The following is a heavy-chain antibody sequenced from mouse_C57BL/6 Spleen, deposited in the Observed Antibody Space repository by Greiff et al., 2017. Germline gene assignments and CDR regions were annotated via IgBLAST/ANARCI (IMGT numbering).Heavy chain of an antibody. V-gene: IGHV1-82*01. CDR1: GYAFSSSW. Sequence: QVQLQQSGPELVKPGASVKISCKASGYAFSSSWMNWVKQRPGKGLEWIGRISPGDGDTNYNGKFKGKATLTADKSSSTAYMQLSSLTSEDSAVYFCARSRGYDVRYAMDYWGQGTSVTVSS. D-gene: IGHD2-2*01. CDR3: ARSRGYDVRYAMDY. CDR2: ISPGDGDT. J-gene: IGHJ4*01.